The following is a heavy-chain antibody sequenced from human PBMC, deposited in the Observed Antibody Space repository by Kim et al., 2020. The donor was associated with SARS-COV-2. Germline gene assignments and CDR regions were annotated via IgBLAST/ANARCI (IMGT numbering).Heavy chain of an antibody. J-gene: IGHJ5*02. Sequence: ASVKVSCKASGYTFTSYGISWVRQAPGQGLEWMGWISAYNGNTNYAQKLQGRVTMTTDTSTSTAYMELRSLRSDDTAVYYCARIRVTYYYDSSALNWFDPWGQGTLVTVSS. CDR3: ARIRVTYYYDSSALNWFDP. CDR2: ISAYNGNT. CDR1: GYTFTSYG. V-gene: IGHV1-18*01. D-gene: IGHD3-22*01.